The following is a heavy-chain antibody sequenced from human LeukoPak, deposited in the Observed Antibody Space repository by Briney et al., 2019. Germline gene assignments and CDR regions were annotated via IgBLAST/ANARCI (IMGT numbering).Heavy chain of an antibody. D-gene: IGHD3-10*01. CDR3: ATERPDSRVLDY. CDR1: GGSISSRSSY. V-gene: IGHV3-66*01. CDR2: IYSSDYI. J-gene: IGHJ4*02. Sequence: PSETLSLTCSVSGGSISSRSSYWGWVRQAPGKGLEWVSIIYSSDYIYYADSVKGRFTISRDNSKNTLYLQMNSLRVEDSAVYYCATERPDSRVLDYWGQGLVVTVSS.